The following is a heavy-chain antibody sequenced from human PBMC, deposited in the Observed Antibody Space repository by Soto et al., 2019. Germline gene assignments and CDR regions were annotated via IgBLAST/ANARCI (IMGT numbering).Heavy chain of an antibody. D-gene: IGHD3-10*02. V-gene: IGHV1-46*01. CDR1: GYTFTSYY. Sequence: ASVKVSYKASGYTFTSYYMHWVRQAPGQGLEWMGIINPSGGSTSYAQKFQGRVTMTRDTSTSTVYMELSSLRSEDTAVYYCASFVRGGPRQNYYYYYGMDVWGQGTTVTVSS. CDR2: INPSGGST. J-gene: IGHJ6*02. CDR3: ASFVRGGPRQNYYYYYGMDV.